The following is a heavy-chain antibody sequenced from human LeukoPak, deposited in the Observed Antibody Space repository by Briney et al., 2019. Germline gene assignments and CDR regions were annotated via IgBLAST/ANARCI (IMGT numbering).Heavy chain of an antibody. J-gene: IGHJ3*02. CDR3: ARVPYYYDSSGYYLLDAFDI. CDR2: IYTSGST. CDR1: GGSISSYY. V-gene: IGHV4-4*07. D-gene: IGHD3-22*01. Sequence: SETLSLTCTDSGGSISSYYWSWLRQPAGKGLEWIGRIYTSGSTNYNPSLKSRVTMSVDTSKNQFSLKLSSVTAADTAVYYCARVPYYYDSSGYYLLDAFDIWGQGTMVTVSS.